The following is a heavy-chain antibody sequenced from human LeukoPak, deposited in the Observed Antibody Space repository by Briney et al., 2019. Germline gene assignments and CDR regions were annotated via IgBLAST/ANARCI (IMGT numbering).Heavy chain of an antibody. CDR1: GGSISSYY. CDR2: FYTSGSS. J-gene: IGHJ5*02. CDR3: AREAVTTSSYYYNWFDP. D-gene: IGHD4-11*01. Sequence: SETLSLTCIVSGGSISSYYWSWIRQPAGKGLEWIGRFYTSGSSNYNPSIKSRATMSVDTSKNQFSLKLSSVTAADTAVYYCAREAVTTSSYYYNWFDPWGQGTLVTVSS. V-gene: IGHV4-4*07.